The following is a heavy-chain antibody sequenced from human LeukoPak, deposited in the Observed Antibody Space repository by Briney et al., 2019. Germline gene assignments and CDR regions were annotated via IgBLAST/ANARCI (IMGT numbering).Heavy chain of an antibody. V-gene: IGHV4-59*01. D-gene: IGHD5-24*01. Sequence: MSSETLSLTCTVSGASITDYYWSWIRQPPAKGLEWIGYIYYSGSPNYNPSLKSRVTLSLDTSQNQFSLKLTSVTAADTAVYYCAYGGDAYKTGYWGQGTLVTVFS. CDR3: AYGGDAYKTGY. CDR1: GASITDYY. CDR2: IYYSGSP. J-gene: IGHJ4*02.